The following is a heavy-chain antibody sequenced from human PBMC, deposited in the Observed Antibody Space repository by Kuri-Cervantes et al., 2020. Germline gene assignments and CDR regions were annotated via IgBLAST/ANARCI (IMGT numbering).Heavy chain of an antibody. Sequence: GESLKISCEGSGFTFSSYGMTWVRQAPGKGLEWVSSISGGSVGRTYYADSVRGRFTISRDSSKSTLFLQMNNLRPEDTAIYYCAKVYSPTLRSLGDWGQGTLVTVSS. D-gene: IGHD1-26*01. CDR3: AKVYSPTLRSLGD. V-gene: IGHV3-23*01. CDR1: GFTFSSYG. J-gene: IGHJ4*02. CDR2: ISGGSVGRT.